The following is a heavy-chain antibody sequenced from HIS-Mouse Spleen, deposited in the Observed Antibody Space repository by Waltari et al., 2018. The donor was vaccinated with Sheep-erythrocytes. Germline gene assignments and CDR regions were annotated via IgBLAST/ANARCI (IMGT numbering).Heavy chain of an antibody. D-gene: IGHD3-9*01. CDR3: ARGGRRTGFDY. Sequence: QVQLQQWGAGLLKPSETLSLTCAVYGGSFSGYYWSWIRQPPGKGLEWIGEINHSGSTNYNPSHKSRVTISVDTSKNQFSRKLSSVTAADTAVYYCARGGRRTGFDYWGQGTLVTVSS. V-gene: IGHV4-34*01. CDR1: GGSFSGYY. J-gene: IGHJ4*02. CDR2: INHSGST.